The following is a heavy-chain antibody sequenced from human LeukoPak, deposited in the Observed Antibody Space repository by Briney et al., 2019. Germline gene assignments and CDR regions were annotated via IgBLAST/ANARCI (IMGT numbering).Heavy chain of an antibody. Sequence: GASVKVSCKASGYTFTGYYMHWVRQAPGQGLEWMGWINPNSGGTNYAQKFQGRVTMTRDTSISTAYMELSRLRSDDTAVYYCARVLYFDLYAFDIWGQGTMVTVSS. CDR2: INPNSGGT. D-gene: IGHD3-9*01. J-gene: IGHJ3*02. CDR3: ARVLYFDLYAFDI. V-gene: IGHV1-2*02. CDR1: GYTFTGYY.